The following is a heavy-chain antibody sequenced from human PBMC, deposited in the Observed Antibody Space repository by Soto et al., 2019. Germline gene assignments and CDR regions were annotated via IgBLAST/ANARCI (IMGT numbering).Heavy chain of an antibody. CDR3: ASSAGHPGDCSYYNGMDF. D-gene: IGHD2-21*01. J-gene: IGHJ6*02. Sequence: PSETLCLTGSFVDTSIMGAYWPWIRRSPGKGLERIGYGYPSDYTRYSSSLNSRVTISVDTSKSQFYLRLNTVTSADSARYYSASSAGHPGDCSYYNGMDFWGQGTTVTVSS. CDR2: GYPSDYT. V-gene: IGHV4-59*01. CDR1: DTSIMGAY.